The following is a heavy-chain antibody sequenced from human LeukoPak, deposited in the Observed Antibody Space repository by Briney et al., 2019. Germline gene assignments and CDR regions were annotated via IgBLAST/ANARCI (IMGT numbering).Heavy chain of an antibody. CDR1: GFTFNSYS. D-gene: IGHD3-16*01. J-gene: IGHJ4*02. CDR3: AKASVITFAGLTPYCFDY. Sequence: GGSLRLSCAASGFTFNSYSMNWVRQTPGKGLEWVSSISSSSGYINYADSVKGRFTVSRDNAKNSLYLQMNSLRAEDTALYYCAKASVITFAGLTPYCFDYWGQGALVTVSS. V-gene: IGHV3-21*04. CDR2: ISSSSGYI.